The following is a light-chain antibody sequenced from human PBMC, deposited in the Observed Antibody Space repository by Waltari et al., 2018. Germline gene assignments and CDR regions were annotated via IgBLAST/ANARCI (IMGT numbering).Light chain of an antibody. CDR3: QSADISTSSLI. V-gene: IGLV3-25*03. CDR2: KDS. Sequence: SSGLTQPPSVSVSPGQPTRITCSGDVLSKRFAYWYQHKSGPAPLLLIFKDSERPSGLPERFSGSSSGTTVTLTISGVQPEDEADYYCQSADISTSSLIFAGGTKLTVL. J-gene: IGLJ2*01. CDR1: VLSKRF.